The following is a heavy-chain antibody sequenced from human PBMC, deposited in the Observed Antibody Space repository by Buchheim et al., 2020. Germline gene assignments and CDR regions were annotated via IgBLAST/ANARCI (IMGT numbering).Heavy chain of an antibody. CDR3: ARDRRDSSGYYFWRIFDY. CDR2: ISYDGSNK. V-gene: IGHV3-30-3*01. CDR1: GFTFSSYA. D-gene: IGHD3-22*01. J-gene: IGHJ4*02. Sequence: QVQLVESGGGVVQPGRSLRLSCAASGFTFSSYAMHWVRQAPGKGLEWVAVISYDGSNKYYADSVKGRFTISRDNSKNTLYLQMNSLRAKDTAVYYCARDRRDSSGYYFWRIFDYWGQGTL.